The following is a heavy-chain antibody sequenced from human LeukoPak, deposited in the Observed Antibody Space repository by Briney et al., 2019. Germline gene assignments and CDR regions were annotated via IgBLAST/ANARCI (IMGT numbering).Heavy chain of an antibody. D-gene: IGHD5-12*01. CDR3: ARGDDLWLFWFDP. V-gene: IGHV4-30-2*01. CDR1: GGSISSGGYS. CDR2: ICHSGST. J-gene: IGHJ5*02. Sequence: SETLSLTCAVSGGSISSGGYSWSWIRQPPGKGLEWIGYICHSGSTYYNPSLKSRVTISVDRSKNQFSLKLSSVTAADTAVYYCARGDDLWLFWFDPWGQGTLVTVSS.